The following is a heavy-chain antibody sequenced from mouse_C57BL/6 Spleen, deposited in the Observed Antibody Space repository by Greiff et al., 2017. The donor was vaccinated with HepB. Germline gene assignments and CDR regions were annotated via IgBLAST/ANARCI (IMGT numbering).Heavy chain of an antibody. D-gene: IGHD2-1*01. CDR2: IYPGSGST. V-gene: IGHV1-9*01. Sequence: QVQLQQSGAELMKPGASVKLSCKATGYTFTGYWIEWVKQRPGHGLEWIGDIYPGSGSTNYNEKFKSKATLTVDTSSSTAYMQLSSLTSEDSAVYYCARSPFYYGNYGAMDYWGQGTSVTVSS. CDR3: ARSPFYYGNYGAMDY. CDR1: GYTFTGYW. J-gene: IGHJ4*01.